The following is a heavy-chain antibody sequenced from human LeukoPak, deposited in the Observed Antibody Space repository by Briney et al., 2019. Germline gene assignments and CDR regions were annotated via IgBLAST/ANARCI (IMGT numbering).Heavy chain of an antibody. CDR1: GFTVSSNY. Sequence: GGSLRLSCAASGFTVSSNYMSWVRQAPGKGLEWVSIIYSGGSTFYADSVKGRFTISRDNSKNTLYLQMNSLRAEDTAVYYCAREPCSGGSCYSRNFDYWGQGTLVTVSS. CDR3: AREPCSGGSCYSRNFDY. J-gene: IGHJ4*02. V-gene: IGHV3-53*01. D-gene: IGHD2-15*01. CDR2: IYSGGST.